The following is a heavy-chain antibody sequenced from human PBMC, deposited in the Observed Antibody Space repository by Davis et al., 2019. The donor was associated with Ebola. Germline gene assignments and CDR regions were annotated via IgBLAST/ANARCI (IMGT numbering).Heavy chain of an antibody. D-gene: IGHD6-13*01. CDR1: GFTFSDYY. CDR3: AKQADSSSWYYFDY. V-gene: IGHV3-11*01. J-gene: IGHJ4*02. Sequence: GGSLRLSCAASGFTFSDYYMSWIRQAPGKGLEWVSYISSSGSTISYADSVKGRFTISRDTSKNTLYLQMNSLRADDTAVYYCAKQADSSSWYYFDYWGQGTLVTVSS. CDR2: ISSSGSTI.